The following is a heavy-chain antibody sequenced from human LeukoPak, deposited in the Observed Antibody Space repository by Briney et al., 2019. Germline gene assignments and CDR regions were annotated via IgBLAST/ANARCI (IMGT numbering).Heavy chain of an antibody. CDR3: ARGGYYGSGSYYNTRYWFDP. CDR2: INHNGST. CDR1: GGSFSGYY. Sequence: PSETLSLTCAVYGGSFSGYYWSWIRQPPGKGLEWIGEINHNGSTNYNPSLKSRVTISVDTSKNQFSLKLSSVTAADTAVYYCARGGYYGSGSYYNTRYWFDPWGQGTLVTVSS. D-gene: IGHD3-10*01. J-gene: IGHJ5*02. V-gene: IGHV4-34*01.